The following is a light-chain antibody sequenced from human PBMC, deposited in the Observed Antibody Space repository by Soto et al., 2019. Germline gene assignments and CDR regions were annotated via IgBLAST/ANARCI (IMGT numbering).Light chain of an antibody. CDR1: SIDVGGYNY. V-gene: IGLV2-14*01. J-gene: IGLJ2*01. CDR3: SSYTSSNTQV. Sequence: QSALTQPASVSGSPGQSITISCTGTSIDVGGYNYVSWYQQHPGKAPKLMIYDVSNRPSGVSNRFSGSKSGNTASLTISGLQAEDEADYYCSSYTSSNTQVFGGGTKLTVL. CDR2: DVS.